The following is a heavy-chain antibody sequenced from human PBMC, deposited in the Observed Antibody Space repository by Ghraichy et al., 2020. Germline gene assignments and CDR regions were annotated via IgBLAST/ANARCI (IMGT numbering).Heavy chain of an antibody. D-gene: IGHD3-22*01. CDR3: ARDAPADYYDSSGSDAFDI. Sequence: SQTLSLTCTVSGGSISSYYWSWIRQPPGKGLEWIGYIYYSGSTNYNSSLKSRVTISVDTSKNQFSLKLSSVTAADTAVYYCARDAPADYYDSSGSDAFDIWGQGTMVTVSS. V-gene: IGHV4-59*01. J-gene: IGHJ3*02. CDR2: IYYSGST. CDR1: GGSISSYY.